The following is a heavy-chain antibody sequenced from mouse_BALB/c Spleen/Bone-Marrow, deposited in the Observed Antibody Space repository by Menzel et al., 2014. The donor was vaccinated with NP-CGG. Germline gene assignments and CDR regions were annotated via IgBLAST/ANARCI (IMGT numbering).Heavy chain of an antibody. CDR1: GYIFTNYW. CDR3: ARRGDYYGAMDY. Sequence: QVQLQQSGAELVKPGASVKLSCKASGYIFTNYWMHWVKQRPGQGLSWIGEISPTNGRSNYNEKFKSKATLTVDKSSSTAYMQLSSLTSEDSAVYYCARRGDYYGAMDYWGQGTSVTVSS. CDR2: ISPTNGRS. J-gene: IGHJ4*01. V-gene: IGHV1S81*02. D-gene: IGHD1-1*01.